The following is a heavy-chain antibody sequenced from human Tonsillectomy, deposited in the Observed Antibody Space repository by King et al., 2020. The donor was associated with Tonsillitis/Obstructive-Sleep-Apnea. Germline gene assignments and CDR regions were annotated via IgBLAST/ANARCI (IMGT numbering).Heavy chain of an antibody. Sequence: VQLVQSGAEVKKPGESLKISCKGSGYRFTTYWIGWGRQMPGKGLEWMGCIYPGYSDTRDSPSFQGQGTLSADKSISTAYLQWGSLKASDTAMYYCARPLATRGPIDYWGQGTLVTVSS. J-gene: IGHJ4*02. CDR2: IYPGYSDT. CDR3: ARPLATRGPIDY. CDR1: GYRFTTYW. V-gene: IGHV5-51*01. D-gene: IGHD5-12*01.